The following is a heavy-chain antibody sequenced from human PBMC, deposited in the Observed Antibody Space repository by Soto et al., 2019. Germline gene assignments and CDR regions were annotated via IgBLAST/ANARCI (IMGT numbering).Heavy chain of an antibody. CDR3: ARSPTGGWFDP. CDR1: GGSIIIYY. J-gene: IGHJ5*02. CDR2: IYYSGST. D-gene: IGHD4-17*01. Sequence: SETLSLTCTVSGGSIIIYYFSWIRQPPGKGLEWIGYIYYSGSTNYNPSLKSRVTISVDTSKNQFSLKLSSVTAADTAVYYCARSPTGGWFDPWGQGTLVTVSS. V-gene: IGHV4-59*01.